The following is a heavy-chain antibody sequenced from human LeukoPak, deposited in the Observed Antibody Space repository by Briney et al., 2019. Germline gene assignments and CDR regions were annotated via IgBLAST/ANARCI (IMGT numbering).Heavy chain of an antibody. V-gene: IGHV3-7*01. CDR2: IKQDGSEK. J-gene: IGHJ5*02. D-gene: IGHD3-3*01. CDR1: GFTFSSNW. CDR3: ARVITIFGVAQSP. Sequence: GGSLRLSCAAPGFTFSSNWISWVRRAPGKGREWVANIKQDGSEKYYVDSVKGRFTISRDNAKNSLYLQMNSLRAEDTAVYYCARVITIFGVAQSPWGQGTLVTVSS.